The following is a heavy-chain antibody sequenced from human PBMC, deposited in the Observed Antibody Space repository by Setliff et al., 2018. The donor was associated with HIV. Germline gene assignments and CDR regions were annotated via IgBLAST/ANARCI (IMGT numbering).Heavy chain of an antibody. J-gene: IGHJ4*02. V-gene: IGHV4-4*02. Sequence: SETLSLTCAVSGGSISSSDWWSWVRQPPGKGLEWIGEIYESGSANYNPSLTSGVTMSVDKSKNHFSLKMNSVTTADTAVYFCVRDHRLRGKFHFDSWGQGTLVTVSS. CDR2: IYESGSA. D-gene: IGHD2-21*01. CDR3: VRDHRLRGKFHFDS. CDR1: GGSISSSDW.